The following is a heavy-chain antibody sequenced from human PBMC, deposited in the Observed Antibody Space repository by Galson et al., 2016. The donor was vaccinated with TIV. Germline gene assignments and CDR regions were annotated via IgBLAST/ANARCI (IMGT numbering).Heavy chain of an antibody. D-gene: IGHD4-17*01. V-gene: IGHV3-23*01. Sequence: SLRLSCAAAGFRFFDFEMSWVRQAPGKGLEWVSGISAGATNTYYADSVGGRFTISRDNSTNILYLQMDRLQLEDTAVYFCAKDRGHYEALDSWGQGTLVTVSS. CDR1: GFRFFDFE. CDR2: ISAGATNT. J-gene: IGHJ4*02. CDR3: AKDRGHYEALDS.